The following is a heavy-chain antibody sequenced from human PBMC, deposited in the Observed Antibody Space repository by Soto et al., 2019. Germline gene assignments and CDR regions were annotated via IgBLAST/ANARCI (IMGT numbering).Heavy chain of an antibody. CDR3: ARDIRRGGPGGGMGV. Sequence: QVQLVESGGGVVQPGRSLRLSCAASGFTFSSYAMHWVRQAPGKGLEWVAVISYDGSNKYYADSVKGRFTISRDNSKNTLYLQMNSLRAEDTAVYYCARDIRRGGPGGGMGVWGHGTTVTVSS. J-gene: IGHJ6*02. V-gene: IGHV3-30-3*01. CDR1: GFTFSSYA. CDR2: ISYDGSNK. D-gene: IGHD1-20*01.